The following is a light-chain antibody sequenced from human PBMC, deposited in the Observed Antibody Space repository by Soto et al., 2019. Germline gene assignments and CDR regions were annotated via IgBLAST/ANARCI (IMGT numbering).Light chain of an antibody. J-gene: IGKJ2*01. V-gene: IGKV3-11*01. CDR3: QQRSNWPPST. CDR2: DAS. Sequence: EIVWTQSPATLSLSPGERATLSCRASQSVSSYLAWYQQKPGQAPRLLIYDASNRATGIPARFSGSGSGTDFTLTISSLEPEDFAVYYCQQRSNWPPSTFGQGTKVDIK. CDR1: QSVSSY.